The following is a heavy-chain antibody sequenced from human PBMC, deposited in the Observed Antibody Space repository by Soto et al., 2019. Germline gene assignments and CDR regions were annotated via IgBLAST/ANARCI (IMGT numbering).Heavy chain of an antibody. Sequence: CAVSGGSISSSNLWSWVRQPPGKGLEWIGEIYHSGSTNYNPSLKSRVTTSVDKSKNQFSLKLSSVTAADTAVYYCARGYSSSWYDPEYYFDYWGQGTLVTVSS. D-gene: IGHD6-13*01. CDR3: ARGYSSSWYDPEYYFDY. J-gene: IGHJ4*02. V-gene: IGHV4-4*02. CDR1: GGSISSSNL. CDR2: IYHSGST.